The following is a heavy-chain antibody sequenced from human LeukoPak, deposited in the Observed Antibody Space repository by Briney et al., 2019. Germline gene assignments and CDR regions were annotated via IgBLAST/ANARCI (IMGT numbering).Heavy chain of an antibody. V-gene: IGHV4-39*01. CDR2: IYYSGGT. CDR1: GGSISSSRYY. Sequence: SETLSLTCTVSGGSISSSRYYWGWIRQPPGKGLEWIGSIYYSGGTYYNPSLKSRVTISVDTSKNQFSLKLSSVTAADTAVYYCARRPYDINGGGTNWFDPWGQGTLVTVSS. D-gene: IGHD3-16*01. J-gene: IGHJ5*02. CDR3: ARRPYDINGGGTNWFDP.